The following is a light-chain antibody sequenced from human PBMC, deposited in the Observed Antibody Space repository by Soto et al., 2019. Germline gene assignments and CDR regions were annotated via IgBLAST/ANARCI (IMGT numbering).Light chain of an antibody. V-gene: IGKV1-39*01. Sequence: DIQVTQSPSSLTASVGDRVTIPCRASPSTSSYLNWYQQKPGKAPKLLIYAASSLQSGVPSRFSGSRSGTDFTLTIGSLQAVVFATYCSQQRYRTLFPFGPGTKVHIK. CDR1: PSTSSY. CDR2: AAS. CDR3: QQRYRTLFP. J-gene: IGKJ3*01.